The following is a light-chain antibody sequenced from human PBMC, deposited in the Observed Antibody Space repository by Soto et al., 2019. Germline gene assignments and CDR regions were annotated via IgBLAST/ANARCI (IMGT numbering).Light chain of an antibody. CDR3: QQFHTYPRT. CDR1: QDISSS. V-gene: IGKV1-9*01. CDR2: AAS. Sequence: DIQLTQSPPFLCASVGDRVTITCRASQDISSSLAWYQQKPGKAPKLLIFAASTLQSGVPSRFSGSGSGTEFTLTISSLQPEDFATYYCQQFHTYPRTFGQGTKVESK. J-gene: IGKJ1*01.